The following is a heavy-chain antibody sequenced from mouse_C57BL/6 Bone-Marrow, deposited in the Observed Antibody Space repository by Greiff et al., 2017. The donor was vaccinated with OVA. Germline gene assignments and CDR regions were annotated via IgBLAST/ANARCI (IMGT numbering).Heavy chain of an antibody. Sequence: EVQWVESGGGLVQSGRSLRLSCATSGFTFSDFYMEWVRQAPGKGLEWIAASRNKANDYTTEYSASVKGRFIVSRDTSQSILYLQMNALRAEDTAIYYCARDAEYSNYHYWYFDVWGTGTTVTVSS. D-gene: IGHD2-5*01. V-gene: IGHV7-1*01. CDR2: SRNKANDYTT. CDR3: ARDAEYSNYHYWYFDV. J-gene: IGHJ1*03. CDR1: GFTFSDFY.